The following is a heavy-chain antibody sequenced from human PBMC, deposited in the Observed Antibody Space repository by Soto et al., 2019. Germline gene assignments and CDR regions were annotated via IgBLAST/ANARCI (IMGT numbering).Heavy chain of an antibody. CDR2: IYYSGRT. J-gene: IGHJ5*02. V-gene: IGHV4-39*01. D-gene: IGHD6-19*01. CDR1: GGSISSSSYY. CDR3: AKDSSVS. Sequence: QLQLQESGPGLVKPSETLSLTCTVSGGSISSSSYYWGWIRQPPGKGLEWIGSIYYSGRTYYKPSIKSPVTISVDTSKNQFSLKLSSVTAADTAVYYCAKDSSVSWGQGTLVTVSS.